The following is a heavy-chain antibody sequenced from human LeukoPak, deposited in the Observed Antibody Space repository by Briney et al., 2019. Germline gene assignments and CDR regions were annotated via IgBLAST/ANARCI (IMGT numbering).Heavy chain of an antibody. Sequence: PSETLSLTCTVSGGSISSYYWSWIRQPPGKGREWIGYIYYSGSTTYNPSLTSRVTISVDTSKNQFSLRLSSVTAADTAVYYCARGGYSYGSLVVFDYWGQGTLVTVSS. CDR1: GGSISSYY. CDR2: IYYSGST. J-gene: IGHJ4*02. D-gene: IGHD5-18*01. V-gene: IGHV4-59*01. CDR3: ARGGYSYGSLVVFDY.